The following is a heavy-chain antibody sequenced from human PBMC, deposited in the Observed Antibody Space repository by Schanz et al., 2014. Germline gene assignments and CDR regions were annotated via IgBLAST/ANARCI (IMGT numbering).Heavy chain of an antibody. D-gene: IGHD7-27*01. J-gene: IGHJ3*02. V-gene: IGHV3-9*01. CDR2: ISWNGGFI. CDR3: ARENLNWEAXXI. CDR1: GFTFDEYG. Sequence: EVQLVESGGDLVQPGRSLRLSCAASGFTFDEYGMHWVRQAPGKGLEWVSGISWNGGFIAYGDAVKGRFTISRDNAKNSLYLEMTSLRGEDTAVYYCARENLNWEAXXIWGQGTVXXVSS.